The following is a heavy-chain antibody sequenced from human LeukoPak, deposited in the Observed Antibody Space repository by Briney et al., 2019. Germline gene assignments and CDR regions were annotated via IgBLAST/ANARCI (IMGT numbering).Heavy chain of an antibody. CDR2: IYYGGST. D-gene: IGHD6-13*01. Sequence: SETLSLTCTVSGGSISRNSDYWGWIRQPPGKGLEWIGSIYYGGSTNYNPSLKSRVTMSVDTSKNQLSLKLTSVTAADTAVYYCARGSSWYDYWGQGILVTVSS. CDR3: ARGSSWYDY. V-gene: IGHV4-39*07. J-gene: IGHJ4*02. CDR1: GGSISRNSDY.